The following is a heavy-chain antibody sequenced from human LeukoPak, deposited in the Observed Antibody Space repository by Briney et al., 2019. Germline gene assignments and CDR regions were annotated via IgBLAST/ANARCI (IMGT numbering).Heavy chain of an antibody. Sequence: PGGSLRLSCAASGFTFSSYAMSWVRQAPGKGLEWVSAISGSGGSTYYADSVKGRFTISRDNSKNTLYLQMNSLRAEDTAVYYCAKDRDQYYDSSGYYYGDYWGQGTLVTVSP. CDR3: AKDRDQYYDSSGYYYGDY. CDR1: GFTFSSYA. CDR2: ISGSGGST. J-gene: IGHJ4*02. D-gene: IGHD3-22*01. V-gene: IGHV3-23*01.